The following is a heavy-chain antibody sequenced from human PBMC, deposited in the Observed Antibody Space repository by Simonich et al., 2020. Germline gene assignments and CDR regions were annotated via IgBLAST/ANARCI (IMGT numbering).Heavy chain of an antibody. J-gene: IGHJ6*02. CDR2: ISSSGSTI. D-gene: IGHD6-6*01. Sequence: EVQLVESGGGLVQPGGSLRLSCAASGFTFSSYDMNWVRQAPGKGLEWVSYISSSGSTIYYADSVTGRFTSSRDNAKNSLYLQMNSLRAEDTAVYYCARDFRLQLVEIGTYYYYGMDVWGQGTTVTVSS. V-gene: IGHV3-48*03. CDR3: ARDFRLQLVEIGTYYYYGMDV. CDR1: GFTFSSYD.